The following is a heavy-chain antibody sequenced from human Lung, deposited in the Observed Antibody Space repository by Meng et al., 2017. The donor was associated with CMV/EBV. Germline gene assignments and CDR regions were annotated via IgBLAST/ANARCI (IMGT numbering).Heavy chain of an antibody. V-gene: IGHV4-4*02. Sequence: RQRAGPDLVKPSATLSLPCAVSGGSISISTWWSWVRQPPGKGLEWIGEIYHSGGTNYNPSLRGRVTISLDKSKNQFSLTLRSVTAADTAVYYCARDPYATGWAGWGQGTLVTVSS. CDR1: GGSISISTW. CDR3: ARDPYATGWAG. D-gene: IGHD6-19*01. CDR2: IYHSGGT. J-gene: IGHJ4*02.